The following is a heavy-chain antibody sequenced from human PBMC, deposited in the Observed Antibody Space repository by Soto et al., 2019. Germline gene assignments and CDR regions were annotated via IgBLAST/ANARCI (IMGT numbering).Heavy chain of an antibody. CDR3: ARQGGSSSWYRSDY. CDR1: GGSISSSSYY. V-gene: IGHV4-39*01. J-gene: IGHJ4*02. D-gene: IGHD6-13*01. CDR2: IYYSGST. Sequence: QLQLQESGPGLGKPSETLSLTCTVSGGSISSSSYYWGWIRQPPGKGLEWIGSIYYSGSTYYNPSLKSRVTISVDTSKNQFSLKLSSVTAADTAVYYCARQGGSSSWYRSDYWGQGTLVTVSS.